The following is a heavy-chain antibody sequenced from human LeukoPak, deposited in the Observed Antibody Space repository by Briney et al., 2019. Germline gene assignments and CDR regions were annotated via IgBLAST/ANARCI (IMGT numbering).Heavy chain of an antibody. V-gene: IGHV1-8*01. CDR3: ASTQLTYYDFWSGYYRDYGMDV. CDR2: MNPNSGNT. J-gene: IGHJ6*02. Sequence: ASVKVSCKASGYTFTSYDISWVRQATGQGLEWMGWMNPNSGNTGYAQKFQGRVTMTRNTSISTAYMELSSLRSEDTAVYYCASTQLTYYDFWSGYYRDYGMDVWGQGTTVTVSS. D-gene: IGHD3-3*01. CDR1: GYTFTSYD.